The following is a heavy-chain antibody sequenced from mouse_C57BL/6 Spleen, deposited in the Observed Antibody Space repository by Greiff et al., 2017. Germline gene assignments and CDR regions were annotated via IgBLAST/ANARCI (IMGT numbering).Heavy chain of an antibody. J-gene: IGHJ1*03. D-gene: IGHD1-1*02. CDR3: TRRGSYKYWYFDV. V-gene: IGHV4-1*01. CDR2: INPDSSKI. Sequence: DVQLQEPGGGLVQPGGSLKLSCAASGIDFSRYWMSWVRRAPGKGLEWIGEINPDSSKINYAPSLKDKFIISRDNAKNTLSLQMSKMRSEYAALYYCTRRGSYKYWYFDVWGTGTTVTVSS. CDR1: GIDFSRYW.